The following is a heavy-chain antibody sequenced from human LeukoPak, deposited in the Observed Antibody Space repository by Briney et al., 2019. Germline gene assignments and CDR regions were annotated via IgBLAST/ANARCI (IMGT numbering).Heavy chain of an antibody. CDR2: ISSTSSPI. Sequence: PGGSLRLSCAASGFTFRTYSMHWVRQAPGKGLEWVSYISSTSSPIFYADSVKGRFTISRDNAKNSLYLQMNSLRVEDTAVYYCARDVGIPYGSGFDYWGQGTLATVPS. CDR3: ARDVGIPYGSGFDY. D-gene: IGHD3-10*01. V-gene: IGHV3-48*04. J-gene: IGHJ4*02. CDR1: GFTFRTYS.